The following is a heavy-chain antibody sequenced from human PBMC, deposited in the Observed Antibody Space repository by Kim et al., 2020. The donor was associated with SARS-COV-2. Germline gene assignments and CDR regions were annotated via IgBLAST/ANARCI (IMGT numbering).Heavy chain of an antibody. V-gene: IGHV3-48*03. J-gene: IGHJ4*02. CDR1: GFTFSNFE. CDR2: ISSSGSTI. D-gene: IGHD6-19*01. CDR3: ARRSSGWRFDY. Sequence: GGSLRLSCAASGFTFSNFEMNWVRQAPGKGLEWVSYISSSGSTIYHADSVKGRFTISRDTGKNSLYLQMNSLRAEDTAVYYCARRSSGWRFDYWCQGTLV.